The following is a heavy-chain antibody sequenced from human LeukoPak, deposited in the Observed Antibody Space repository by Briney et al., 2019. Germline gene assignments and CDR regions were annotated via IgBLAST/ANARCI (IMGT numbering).Heavy chain of an antibody. D-gene: IGHD4-17*01. CDR1: GFTFTKYW. CDR3: ARDDYGDYVFDP. Sequence: GGSLRLSCAASGFTFTKYWMHWVRQAPGKGLVWVSRVNSDGSRTTYADSVKGRFTISRDNANNTLYLQMNSLRAEDTAVYYCARDDYGDYVFDPWGQGTLVTVSS. V-gene: IGHV3-74*03. CDR2: VNSDGSRT. J-gene: IGHJ5*02.